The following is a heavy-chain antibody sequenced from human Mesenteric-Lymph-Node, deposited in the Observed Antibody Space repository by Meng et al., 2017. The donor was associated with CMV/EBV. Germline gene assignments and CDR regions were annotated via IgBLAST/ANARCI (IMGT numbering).Heavy chain of an antibody. D-gene: IGHD4/OR15-4a*01. V-gene: IGHV3-53*01. Sequence: GGSLRLSCAASGFSVSSNYMNWVRQSPERGLEWVSILYTSGSTSYSDSVKGRFTVSRDNSKNTLFLQMNSLRADDTAVYYWTRDPYGDYYGMDVWGQGTTVTVSS. CDR1: GFSVSSNY. CDR2: LYTSGST. J-gene: IGHJ6*02. CDR3: TRDPYGDYYGMDV.